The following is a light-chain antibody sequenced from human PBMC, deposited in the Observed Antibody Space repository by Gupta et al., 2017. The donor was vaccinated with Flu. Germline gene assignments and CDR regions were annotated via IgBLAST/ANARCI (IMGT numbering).Light chain of an antibody. V-gene: IGKV3-20*01. J-gene: IGKJ2*03. CDR1: QSVRSSY. CDR2: GAS. Sequence: EIVLTQSPATLSLPPGERATLSCRASQSVRSSYLAWYQQKPGQAPRLLIYGASSRATGIPDRFSGSGSGTDFTLTISRLEPEDFAVYYCQQYGSSPPYSFGQGTKLEIK. CDR3: QQYGSSPPYS.